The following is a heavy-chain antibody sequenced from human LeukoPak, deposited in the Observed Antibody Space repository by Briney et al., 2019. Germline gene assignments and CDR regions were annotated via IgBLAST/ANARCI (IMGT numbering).Heavy chain of an antibody. Sequence: PGGSLRLSCAASGFTFSSYGMHWVRQAPGKGLEWVAVISYDGSNKYYADSVKGRFTISRDNSKNTLYLQMNSLRAEDTAVYYSAKGPGYSSGWYRDDAFDIWGQGTMVTVSS. CDR2: ISYDGSNK. CDR3: AKGPGYSSGWYRDDAFDI. J-gene: IGHJ3*02. V-gene: IGHV3-30*18. D-gene: IGHD6-19*01. CDR1: GFTFSSYG.